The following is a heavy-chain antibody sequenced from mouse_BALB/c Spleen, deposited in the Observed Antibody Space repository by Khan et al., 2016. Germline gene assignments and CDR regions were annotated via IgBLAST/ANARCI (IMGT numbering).Heavy chain of an antibody. J-gene: IGHJ4*01. CDR2: IYPGHVTP. CDR1: GYTFSTYY. CDR3: ARARGDYRGFYAIDY. Sequence: QVQLQQSGPELVKPGASVRISCKASGYTFSTYYMHWVKQRPGQGLEWIGWIYPGHVTPKYNEKFKGKATLTAANTSSTAYMQLSSLTSDDSSVYFCARARGDYRGFYAIDYWGQGTSVTVSS. V-gene: IGHV1S56*01. D-gene: IGHD2-14*01.